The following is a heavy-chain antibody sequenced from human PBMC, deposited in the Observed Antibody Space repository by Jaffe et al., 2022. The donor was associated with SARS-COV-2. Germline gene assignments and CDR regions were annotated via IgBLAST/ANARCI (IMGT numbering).Heavy chain of an antibody. V-gene: IGHV3-13*01. Sequence: EVQLVESGGGLVQPGGSLRLSCAASGFTFSSYDMHWVRQATGKGLEWVSAIGTAGDTYYPGSVKGRFTISRENAKNSLYLQMNSLRAGDTAVYYCARGGGDFSGFDYWGQGTLVTVSS. CDR3: ARGGGDFSGFDY. D-gene: IGHD2-21*01. J-gene: IGHJ4*02. CDR2: IGTAGDT. CDR1: GFTFSSYD.